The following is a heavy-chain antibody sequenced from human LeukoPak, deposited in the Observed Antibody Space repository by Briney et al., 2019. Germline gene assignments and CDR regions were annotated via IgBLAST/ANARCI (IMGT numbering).Heavy chain of an antibody. CDR3: AREGYCSGGICYSTMNWFDP. CDR1: GYRFTSYG. D-gene: IGHD2-15*01. V-gene: IGHV1-18*01. CDR2: ISAYNGNT. J-gene: IGHJ5*02. Sequence: ASVKVSCKASGYRFTSYGITWVRQAPGQGLEWMGWISAYNGNTNFAQKVQGRVTLTTDTSTSTAYMELRSLRSDDTAVYYCAREGYCSGGICYSTMNWFDPWGQGTLVTVSS.